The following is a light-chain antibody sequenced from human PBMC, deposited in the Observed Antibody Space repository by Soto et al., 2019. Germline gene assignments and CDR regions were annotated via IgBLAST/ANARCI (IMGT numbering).Light chain of an antibody. CDR1: QNVVNY. CDR2: DVL. V-gene: IGKV3-11*01. J-gene: IGKJ1*01. Sequence: EIVLTQSPATLSLSPGERATLSCRASQNVVNYLAWYQQKPGQAPRLLLYDVLHRATGIPARFSGSGSGIDFTLTISSLEPEDFAIYYCVQRSAWPWTSGQGTKVEVK. CDR3: VQRSAWPWT.